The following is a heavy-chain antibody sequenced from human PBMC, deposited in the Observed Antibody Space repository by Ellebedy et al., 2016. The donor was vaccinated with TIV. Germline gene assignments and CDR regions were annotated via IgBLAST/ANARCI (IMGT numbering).Heavy chain of an antibody. CDR1: GFTFSTYG. Sequence: AASVKVSCKASGFTFSTYGLSWVRQAPGQGLEWMGWISPNTGKTRYAQKVQDRVTISRDTATNTAYMELRSLRSDYTAVYYCARHGNSTTRGVYYYYGMDVWGQGTTLTVSS. CDR2: ISPNTGKT. CDR3: ARHGNSTTRGVYYYYGMDV. J-gene: IGHJ6*02. V-gene: IGHV1-18*04. D-gene: IGHD4-23*01.